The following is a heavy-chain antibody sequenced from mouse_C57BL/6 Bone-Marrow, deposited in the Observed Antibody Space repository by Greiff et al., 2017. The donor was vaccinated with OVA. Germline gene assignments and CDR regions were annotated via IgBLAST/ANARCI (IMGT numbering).Heavy chain of an antibody. Sequence: VQLQQSGAELVRPGASVTLSCTASGFNIKDDYMHWVKQRPEQGLAWIGWLDPENGDTESASKFQGKAPITADTSSNTAYLQLSSLTSEDTAVYYCTIAEAHYYGSSYYFDYWGKGTTLTVSS. CDR2: LDPENGDT. J-gene: IGHJ2*01. D-gene: IGHD1-1*01. V-gene: IGHV14-4*01. CDR1: GFNIKDDY. CDR3: TIAEAHYYGSSYYFDY.